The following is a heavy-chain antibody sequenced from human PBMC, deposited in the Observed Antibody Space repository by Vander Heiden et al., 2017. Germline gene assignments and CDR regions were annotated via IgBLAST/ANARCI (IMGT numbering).Heavy chain of an antibody. Sequence: EVQLVESGGGLVQPGGSLKLSCAASGFTFSGSAMHWVRQASGKGLEWVGRIRSKANSYATAYAASVKGRFTISRDDSKNTAYLQMNSLKTEDTAVYYCTSHVTIRKTTAWGQGTLVTVSS. CDR3: TSHVTIRKTTA. CDR2: IRSKANSYAT. CDR1: GFTFSGSA. D-gene: IGHD1-7*01. V-gene: IGHV3-73*02. J-gene: IGHJ4*02.